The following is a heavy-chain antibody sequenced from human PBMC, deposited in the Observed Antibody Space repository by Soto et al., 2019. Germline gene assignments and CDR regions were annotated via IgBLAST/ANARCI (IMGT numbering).Heavy chain of an antibody. J-gene: IGHJ5*02. CDR3: ARVQARSSFDP. CDR1: GGSISSGGYF. D-gene: IGHD1-1*01. Sequence: SETLSLTCTVSGGSISSGGYFWSWIRQHPGKGLEWIGYIYYSGSTYYNPSLKSRVTISVDTSKNQFSLKLSSVTAADTAVYYCARVQARSSFDPWGQGTLVTVSS. V-gene: IGHV4-31*03. CDR2: IYYSGST.